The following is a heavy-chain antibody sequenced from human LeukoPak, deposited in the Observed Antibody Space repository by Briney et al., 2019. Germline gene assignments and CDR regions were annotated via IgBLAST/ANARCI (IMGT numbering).Heavy chain of an antibody. CDR1: GESFRGYY. CDR3: ARGRPTYDFWRGLSRYGMDV. Sequence: SETLSLTCAVYGESFRGYYWSWIRQPPGKGLEWIGEINHSGSTNYNPSLKSRVTISLDTSKNQYSLKLSSVTAADTAVYYCARGRPTYDFWRGLSRYGMDVWGQGTTVTVSS. V-gene: IGHV4-34*01. J-gene: IGHJ6*02. CDR2: INHSGST. D-gene: IGHD3-3*01.